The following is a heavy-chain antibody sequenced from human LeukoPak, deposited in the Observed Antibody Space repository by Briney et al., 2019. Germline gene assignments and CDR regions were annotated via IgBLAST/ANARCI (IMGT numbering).Heavy chain of an antibody. Sequence: PGGSLRLSCAASGFTVSSHYMSWVRQAPGKGLEWVSVIYSDGNTYYADSVKSRFTISRDNSKNTLFLQMNSLRAEDTAVYYCASSYSSSWPEIDYWGQGTLVTVSS. CDR1: GFTVSSHY. CDR3: ASSYSSSWPEIDY. CDR2: IYSDGNT. J-gene: IGHJ4*02. D-gene: IGHD6-13*01. V-gene: IGHV3-66*01.